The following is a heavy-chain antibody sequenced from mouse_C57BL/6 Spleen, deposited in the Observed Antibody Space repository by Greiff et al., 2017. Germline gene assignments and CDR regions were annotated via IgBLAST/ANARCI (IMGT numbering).Heavy chain of an antibody. V-gene: IGHV1-52*01. Sequence: QVQLQQTGAELVRPGSSVKLSCKASGYTFTSYWMHWVKQRPIQGLEWIGNIDPSDSETHYNQKFKDKATLTVDKSSSTAYMQLSSLTSEDSAVYYCARPYSNYASYAMDYWGQGTSVTVSS. CDR2: IDPSDSET. CDR3: ARPYSNYASYAMDY. J-gene: IGHJ4*01. CDR1: GYTFTSYW. D-gene: IGHD2-5*01.